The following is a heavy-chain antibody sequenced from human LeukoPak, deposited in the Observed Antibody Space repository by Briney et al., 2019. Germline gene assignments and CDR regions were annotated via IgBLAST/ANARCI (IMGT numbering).Heavy chain of an antibody. D-gene: IGHD3-3*01. CDR2: ISSSSNYI. J-gene: IGHJ4*02. CDR1: GFTFNNYC. Sequence: GGSLRLSCAASGFTFNNYCMNWVRQAPGKGLEWVSSISSSSNYIYYADSVKGRFTISRDNAKNSLYLQMNSLRAEDTAVYYCARDLTDDFWSGYHFDYWGQGTLVTISS. CDR3: ARDLTDDFWSGYHFDY. V-gene: IGHV3-21*01.